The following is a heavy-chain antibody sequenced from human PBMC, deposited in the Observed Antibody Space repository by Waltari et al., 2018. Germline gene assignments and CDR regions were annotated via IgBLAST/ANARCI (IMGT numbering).Heavy chain of an antibody. CDR1: GYTFTGYY. CDR2: INPNSGGT. Sequence: QVQLVQSGAEVKKPGASVKVSCKASGYTFTGYYMHWVRQVPGQGLEWMGRINPNSGGTNYAPKLQGRVTMTRDTSISTAYMELSRLRSDDTAVYYCARERRSSSIYWFDPWGQGTLVTVSS. D-gene: IGHD6-6*01. CDR3: ARERRSSSIYWFDP. J-gene: IGHJ5*02. V-gene: IGHV1-2*06.